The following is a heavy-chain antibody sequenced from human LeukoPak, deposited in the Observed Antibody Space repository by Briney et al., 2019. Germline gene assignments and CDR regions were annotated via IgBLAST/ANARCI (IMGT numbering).Heavy chain of an antibody. Sequence: SLTLSLTCAISGDSVSINSAAWNWIRQSPSRGLEWLGRTYYRSKWYNDYAVSVKSRITINPDTSKNQFSLQPNSVTPEDTAVYYCARGSLAGTNRYFDLWGRGTLVTVSS. D-gene: IGHD6-19*01. CDR1: GDSVSINSAA. J-gene: IGHJ2*01. CDR3: ARGSLAGTNRYFDL. V-gene: IGHV6-1*01. CDR2: TYYRSKWYN.